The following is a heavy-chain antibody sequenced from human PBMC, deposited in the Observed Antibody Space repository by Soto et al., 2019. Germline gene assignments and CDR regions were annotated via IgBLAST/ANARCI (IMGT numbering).Heavy chain of an antibody. CDR3: ARRGTTGGLDV. CDR1: GFTFRSYV. V-gene: IGHV3-33*05. J-gene: IGHJ4*02. CDR2: TSYDGSNN. Sequence: QVQLVESAGGVVQPGTSLRLSCVGSGFTFRSYVIHWVRQAPGKGLEWVALTSYDGSNNFHGDSVKGRFTISRHNSRNTVELQMDSLRFEDTALYYCARRGTTGGLDVWGQGTLVSVSS. D-gene: IGHD3-16*01.